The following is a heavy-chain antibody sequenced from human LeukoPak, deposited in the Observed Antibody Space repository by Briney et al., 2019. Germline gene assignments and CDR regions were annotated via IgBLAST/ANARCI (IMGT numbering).Heavy chain of an antibody. D-gene: IGHD1-7*01. V-gene: IGHV1-24*01. CDR3: ATVTGTTFDFDY. CDR1: GYTLTELS. J-gene: IGHJ4*02. Sequence: ASVKDSCKVSGYTLTELSMHWVRQAPGKGLEWMGGFDPEDGETIYAQKFQGRVTMTEDTSTDTAYMELSSLRSEDTAVYYCATVTGTTFDFDYWGQGTLVTVSS. CDR2: FDPEDGET.